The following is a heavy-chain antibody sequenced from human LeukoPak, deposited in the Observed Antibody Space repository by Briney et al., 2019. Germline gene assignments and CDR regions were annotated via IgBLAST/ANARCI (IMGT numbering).Heavy chain of an antibody. D-gene: IGHD3-22*01. V-gene: IGHV3-23*01. J-gene: IGHJ4*02. CDR3: ATNSAYRFDY. CDR1: GFTFSSYA. CDR2: ISGSGGST. Sequence: PGGSLRLSCAASGFTFSSYAMSWVRQAPGKGLEWVSAISGSGGSTYYADSVKGRFTISRDNAKNSVYLKMTSLRAEDTAVYLCATNSAYRFDYWGQGTLVTVSS.